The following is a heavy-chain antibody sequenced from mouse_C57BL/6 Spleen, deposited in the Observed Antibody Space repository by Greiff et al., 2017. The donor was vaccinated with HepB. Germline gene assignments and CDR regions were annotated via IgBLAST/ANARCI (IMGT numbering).Heavy chain of an antibody. CDR2: INPNNGGT. D-gene: IGHD2-10*02. CDR1: GYTFTDYN. Sequence: VQLKESGPELVKPGASVKMSCKASGYTFTDYNMHWVKQSHGKSLEWIGYINPNNGGTSYNQKFKGKATLTVNKSSSTAYMELRSLTSEDSAVYYCAREVYGFSHYWGQGTTLTVSS. V-gene: IGHV1-22*01. CDR3: AREVYGFSHY. J-gene: IGHJ2*01.